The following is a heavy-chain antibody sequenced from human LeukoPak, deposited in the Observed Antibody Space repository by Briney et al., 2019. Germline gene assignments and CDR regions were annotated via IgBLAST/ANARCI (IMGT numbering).Heavy chain of an antibody. D-gene: IGHD1-26*01. Sequence: ASVKVSCKASGYTFTSYGISWVRQAPGQGLEWMGRISAYNGNTNYAQKLQGRVTMTTDTSTSTDYMELRSLRSDDTAVYYCARGQIVGATQGNFDYWGQGTLVTVSS. CDR1: GYTFTSYG. CDR2: ISAYNGNT. J-gene: IGHJ4*02. CDR3: ARGQIVGATQGNFDY. V-gene: IGHV1-18*01.